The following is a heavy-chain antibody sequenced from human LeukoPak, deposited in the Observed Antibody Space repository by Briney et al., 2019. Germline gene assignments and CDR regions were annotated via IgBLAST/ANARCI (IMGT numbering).Heavy chain of an antibody. CDR2: VYYSGNT. CDR1: GGSISSSSFY. D-gene: IGHD6-13*01. Sequence: SETLSLTCTVSGGSISSSSFYRGWIRQPPGKGLEWIGTVYYSGNTYYNPSLQSRVTISVDTSRNQFSLKLSSVTAADTAVYYCVRHYLAIAALDPWGQGSLVTVSS. V-gene: IGHV4-39*01. CDR3: VRHYLAIAALDP. J-gene: IGHJ5*02.